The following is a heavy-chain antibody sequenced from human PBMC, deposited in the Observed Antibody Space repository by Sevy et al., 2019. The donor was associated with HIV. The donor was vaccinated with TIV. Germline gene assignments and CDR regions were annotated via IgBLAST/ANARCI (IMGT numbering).Heavy chain of an antibody. J-gene: IGHJ4*02. CDR3: AKGGILTVHGY. CDR1: RFTFSDYA. Sequence: GGSLRLSCAASRFTFSDYAMSWVRQAPGKGLECVSSISSSDNSIYYADSVKGRFPISRDNSKNTLYLQMNSLTAEDTAVYYCAKGGILTVHGYWGQGTLVTVSS. CDR2: ISSSDNSI. V-gene: IGHV3-23*01. D-gene: IGHD3-9*01.